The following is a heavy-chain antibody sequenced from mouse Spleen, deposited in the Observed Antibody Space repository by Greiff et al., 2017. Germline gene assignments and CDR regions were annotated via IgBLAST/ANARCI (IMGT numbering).Heavy chain of an antibody. CDR1: GFSLSTSGMG. V-gene: IGHV8-12*01. J-gene: IGHJ1*01. D-gene: IGHD1-1*01. Sequence: QVTLKVCGPGILQSSQTLSLTCSFSGFSLSTSGMGVSWIRQPSGKGLEWLAHIYWDDDKRYNPSLKSRLTISKDTSRNQVFLKITSVDTADTATYYCARRRGYYYLDVWGAGTTVTVSS. CDR3: ARRRGYYYLDV. CDR2: IYWDDDK.